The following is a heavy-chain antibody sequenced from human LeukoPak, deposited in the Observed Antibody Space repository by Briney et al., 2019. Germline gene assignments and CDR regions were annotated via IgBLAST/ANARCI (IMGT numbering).Heavy chain of an antibody. V-gene: IGHV3-7*01. CDR3: ARDLIVVVPAALPLIEGYMDV. CDR2: IKQDGSEK. Sequence: AGGSLRLSCAASGFTFSSYWMSWVRQAPGKGLEWVANIKQDGSEKCYVDSVKGRFTISRDNAKNSLYLQMNSLRAEDTAVYYCARDLIVVVPAALPLIEGYMDVWGKGTTVTVSS. J-gene: IGHJ6*03. D-gene: IGHD2-2*01. CDR1: GFTFSSYW.